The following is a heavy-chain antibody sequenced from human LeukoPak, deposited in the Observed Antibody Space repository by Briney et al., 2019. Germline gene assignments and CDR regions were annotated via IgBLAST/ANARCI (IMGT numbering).Heavy chain of an antibody. CDR3: ATLPTTVTTYWFDP. CDR1: GCTLTELS. V-gene: IGHV1-24*01. Sequence: ASVKVSCKVSGCTLTELSMHWVRQAPGKGLEWMGGFDPEDGETIYAQKFQGRVTMTEDTSTDTAYMELSSLRSEDTAVYYCATLPTTVTTYWFDPWGQGTLVTVSS. D-gene: IGHD4-17*01. J-gene: IGHJ5*02. CDR2: FDPEDGET.